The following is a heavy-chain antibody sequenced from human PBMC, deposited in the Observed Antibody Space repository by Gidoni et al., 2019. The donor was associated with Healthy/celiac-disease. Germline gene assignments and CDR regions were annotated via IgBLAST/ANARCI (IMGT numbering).Heavy chain of an antibody. V-gene: IGHV3-30*18. J-gene: IGHJ4*02. Sequence: QVQLVESGGGVVQPGRSLSLSCAASGSTFSSYGMHWVRQAPGKGLEWVAVISYDGSNKYYADSVKCRFTISRDNSKNTLYLQMNSLRAEDTAVYYCAKVATIFGVVTSYYFDYWGQGTLVTVSS. CDR3: AKVATIFGVVTSYYFDY. CDR2: ISYDGSNK. CDR1: GSTFSSYG. D-gene: IGHD3-3*01.